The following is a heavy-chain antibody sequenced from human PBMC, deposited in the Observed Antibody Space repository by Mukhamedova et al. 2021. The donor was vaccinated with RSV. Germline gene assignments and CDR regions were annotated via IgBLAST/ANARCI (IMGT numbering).Heavy chain of an antibody. D-gene: IGHD3-22*01. CDR3: TRDPDKRHYYDSIGSFDY. V-gene: IGHV3-49*02. J-gene: IGHJ4*02. CDR2: IRSKAYGGTT. Sequence: GLEWVGFIRSKAYGGTTEYAASVKGRFTISRDDSKSIAYLPMNSLKTEDTAVNYCTRDPDKRHYYDSIGSFDYWGQGTLVTVSS.